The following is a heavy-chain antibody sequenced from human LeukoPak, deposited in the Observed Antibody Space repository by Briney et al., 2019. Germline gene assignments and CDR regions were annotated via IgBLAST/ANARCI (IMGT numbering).Heavy chain of an antibody. CDR1: GGSISNYY. D-gene: IGHD7-27*01. V-gene: IGHV4-59*01. CDR2: VHNSVT. Sequence: PSETLSLTCTVSGGSISNYYWSWVRQPPGKGLEWIAYVHNSVTDYNPSLNSRVTMLVDTSKNQFSLTLRSVTAADTAVYYCARKTGDLYYFDYWGQGTLVTVSS. CDR3: ARKTGDLYYFDY. J-gene: IGHJ4*02.